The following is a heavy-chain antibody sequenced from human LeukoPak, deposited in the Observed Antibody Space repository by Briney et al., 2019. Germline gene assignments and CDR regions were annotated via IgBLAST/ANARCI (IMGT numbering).Heavy chain of an antibody. CDR3: ARLITGTTTAFDT. V-gene: IGHV4-4*07. Sequence: PSETLSLTCTVSGGSISGYYWSWIRQPAGKGLEWIGRVYTSGSTHYNPSLKSRVTMSVDTSKNQFSLKLSSVTAADTAVYYCARLITGTTTAFDTWGQGTMVTVSS. CDR1: GGSISGYY. D-gene: IGHD1-7*01. J-gene: IGHJ3*02. CDR2: VYTSGST.